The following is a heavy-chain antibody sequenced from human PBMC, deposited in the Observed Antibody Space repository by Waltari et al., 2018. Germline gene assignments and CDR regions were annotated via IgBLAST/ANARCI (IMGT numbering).Heavy chain of an antibody. D-gene: IGHD2-8*02. CDR3: ARPGCSGGICYIPYGMDV. Sequence: QVQLVQSGAEVKKPGASVKVSCKASGYSFINYALNWVRQAPGQGPEGMGWNNEGNGDTKYSPKFQGRVTIIRDTSASTAYMELSSLSSEDTAVYFCARPGCSGGICYIPYGMDVWGQGTTVTVSS. CDR2: NNEGNGDT. CDR1: GYSFINYA. J-gene: IGHJ6*02. V-gene: IGHV1-3*01.